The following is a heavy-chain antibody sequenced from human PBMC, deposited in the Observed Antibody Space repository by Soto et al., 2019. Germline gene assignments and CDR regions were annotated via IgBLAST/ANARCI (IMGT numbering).Heavy chain of an antibody. CDR3: ARDIRQWLLSVDGMDA. Sequence: ASVKVSCKASGYTFTSYYMHWVRQAPGQGLEWMGIINPSGGSTSYAQKFQGRVTMTRDTSTSTVYMELSSLRSEDTAVYYCARDIRQWLLSVDGMDAWGQGTTVTVSS. D-gene: IGHD6-19*01. V-gene: IGHV1-46*01. CDR1: GYTFTSYY. CDR2: INPSGGST. J-gene: IGHJ6*02.